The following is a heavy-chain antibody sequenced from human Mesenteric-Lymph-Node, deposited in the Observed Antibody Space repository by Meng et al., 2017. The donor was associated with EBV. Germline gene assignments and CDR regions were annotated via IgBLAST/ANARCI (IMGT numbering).Heavy chain of an antibody. Sequence: QVQLQQWGAGLLXXXXXLXLTCAVYGGSFSGDYWTWIRQPPGKGLEWIGEILRTGGTTYSPSLKSRVTISIDTSKNQFSLKVRSVTAADTAVYYCARRKSGWNRYYLDYWGQGALVTVSS. V-gene: IGHV4-34*12. D-gene: IGHD3-22*01. CDR3: ARRKSGWNRYYLDY. CDR2: ILRTGGT. CDR1: GGSFSGDY. J-gene: IGHJ4*02.